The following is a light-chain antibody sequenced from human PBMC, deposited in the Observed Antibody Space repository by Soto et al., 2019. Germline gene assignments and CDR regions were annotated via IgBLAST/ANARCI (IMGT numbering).Light chain of an antibody. J-gene: IGKJ1*01. Sequence: DIQMTQSPSSLSASVGERVTITCRASQSISRYLNWYQQKPGKAPKLLIYAASRSQSGLPSRFSGSGSGTDFTTTISSLQPEVFGSYYCQHSYSTLWTFGQGTKVEIK. CDR3: QHSYSTLWT. CDR1: QSISRY. CDR2: AAS. V-gene: IGKV1-39*01.